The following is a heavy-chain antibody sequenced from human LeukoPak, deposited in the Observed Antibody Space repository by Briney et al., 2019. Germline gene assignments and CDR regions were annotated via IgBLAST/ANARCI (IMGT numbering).Heavy chain of an antibody. CDR1: GYTFTGYY. CDR2: INPNSGGT. J-gene: IGHJ4*02. V-gene: IGHV1-2*02. CDR3: ARVSVRQQLVSCFDY. D-gene: IGHD6-13*01. Sequence: ASVKVSCKASGYTFTGYYMHWVRQAPGQGLEWMGWINPNSGGTNYAQKFQGRVTMTRDTSISTAYMELSRLRSDDTAVYYCARVSVRQQLVSCFDYWGQGTLVTVSS.